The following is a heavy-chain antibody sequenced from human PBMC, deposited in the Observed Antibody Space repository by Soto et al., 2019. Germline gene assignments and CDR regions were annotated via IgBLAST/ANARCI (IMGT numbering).Heavy chain of an antibody. D-gene: IGHD6-19*01. CDR3: ARDPGYSSGWSPYYYYGMDV. J-gene: IGHJ6*02. Sequence: ASVKVSCKASGYTFTGYYMHWVRQAPGQGLEWMGWINPNSGGTNYAQKFQGWVTMTRDTSISTAYTELSRLRSDDTAVYYCARDPGYSSGWSPYYYYGMDVWGQGTTVTVSS. V-gene: IGHV1-2*04. CDR2: INPNSGGT. CDR1: GYTFTGYY.